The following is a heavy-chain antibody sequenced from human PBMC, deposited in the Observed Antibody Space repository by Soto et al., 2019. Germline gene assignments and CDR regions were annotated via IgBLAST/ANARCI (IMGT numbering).Heavy chain of an antibody. D-gene: IGHD3-22*01. Sequence: QVQLVESGGGVVQPGRSLRLSCAASGFTFSSYAMHWLRQAPGKGLEWVSVISYDGSNKYSSYSVKGRFTISRDNSKNPLYLQMNSLRAEDTAVYFCARADSGYLYLDYWGQGTLVTVSS. V-gene: IGHV3-30-3*01. CDR3: ARADSGYLYLDY. J-gene: IGHJ4*02. CDR2: ISYDGSNK. CDR1: GFTFSSYA.